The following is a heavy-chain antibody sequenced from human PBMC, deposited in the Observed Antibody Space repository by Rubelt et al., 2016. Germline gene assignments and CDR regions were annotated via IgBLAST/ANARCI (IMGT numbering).Heavy chain of an antibody. V-gene: IGHV3-73*01. J-gene: IGHJ4*02. Sequence: AASVRGRFTISRDDSKNTAYLQMNSLKTEDTAVYFCTRPFYDSSGNYYVDNWGQGTLVTVSS. CDR3: TRPFYDSSGNYYVDN. D-gene: IGHD3-22*01.